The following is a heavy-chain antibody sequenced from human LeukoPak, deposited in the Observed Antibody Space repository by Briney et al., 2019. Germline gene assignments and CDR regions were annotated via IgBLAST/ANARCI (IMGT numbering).Heavy chain of an antibody. D-gene: IGHD2-8*01. CDR1: GGSISSYY. V-gene: IGHV4-59*01. J-gene: IGHJ4*02. Sequence: SETLSLTCTVSGGSISSYYWSWIRQPPGEGLEWIGYIYSSGSTNCNPSLKSRATLSVDTSKNQFSLRLTSITPADTAVYYCARYYCPRGSCYHFDYWGQGTLVTVSS. CDR2: IYSSGST. CDR3: ARYYCPRGSCYHFDY.